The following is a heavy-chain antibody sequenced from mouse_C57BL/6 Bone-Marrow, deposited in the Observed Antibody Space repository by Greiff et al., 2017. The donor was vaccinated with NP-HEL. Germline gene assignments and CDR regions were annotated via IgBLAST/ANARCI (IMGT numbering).Heavy chain of an antibody. CDR1: GFTFSDYY. J-gene: IGHJ2*01. CDR3: ARDRNYFDY. Sequence: EVKLVESEGGLVQPGSSMKLSCTASGFTFSDYYMAWVRQVPEKGLEWVANINYDGSSTYYLDSLKSRFIISRDNAKNILYLQMSSLKSEDTATYYCARDRNYFDYWGQGTTLTVSS. CDR2: INYDGSST. V-gene: IGHV5-16*01.